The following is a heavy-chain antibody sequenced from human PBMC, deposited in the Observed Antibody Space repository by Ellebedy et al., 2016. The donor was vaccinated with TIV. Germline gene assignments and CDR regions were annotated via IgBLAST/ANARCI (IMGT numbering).Heavy chain of an antibody. D-gene: IGHD3-10*01. CDR1: GFTFSSYA. V-gene: IGHV3-23*01. Sequence: GGSLRLSCAASGFTFSSYAMSWVRQAPGKGLEWASAISGSGDSTYYADSVKGRFTIYRDNSKNTLYLQMNSLRAEDTALYYCAKDYFYGSGYDYWGQGTLVTVSS. CDR2: ISGSGDST. J-gene: IGHJ4*02. CDR3: AKDYFYGSGYDY.